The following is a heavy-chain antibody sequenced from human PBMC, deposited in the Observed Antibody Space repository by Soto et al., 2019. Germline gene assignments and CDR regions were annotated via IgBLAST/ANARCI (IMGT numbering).Heavy chain of an antibody. CDR3: ATRSCSGGTCYFDF. D-gene: IGHD2-15*01. CDR2: IGGSGAGT. Sequence: EGQLLESGGGVVQPGGSLRLSCAASGFTFSNYVMTWVRQAPGKGLEWVSTIGGSGAGTYHADSVKGRFTISRDNSKNTLYLQMDSLRAADTALYYCATRSCSGGTCYFDFWGQGTLVSVSS. V-gene: IGHV3-23*01. CDR1: GFTFSNYV. J-gene: IGHJ4*02.